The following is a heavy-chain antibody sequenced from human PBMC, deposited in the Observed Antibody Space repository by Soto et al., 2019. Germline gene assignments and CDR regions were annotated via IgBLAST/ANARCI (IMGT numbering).Heavy chain of an antibody. D-gene: IGHD3-3*01. CDR1: GGSISSYY. Sequence: SETLSLTCTVSGGSISSYYWSWIPQPPGKGLEWIGYIYYSGSTNYNPSLKSRVTISVDTSKNQFSLKLSSVTAADTAVYYCARTAPDFWSGPRYYYYYMDVCGKGTTVT. V-gene: IGHV4-59*01. CDR3: ARTAPDFWSGPRYYYYYMDV. J-gene: IGHJ6*03. CDR2: IYYSGST.